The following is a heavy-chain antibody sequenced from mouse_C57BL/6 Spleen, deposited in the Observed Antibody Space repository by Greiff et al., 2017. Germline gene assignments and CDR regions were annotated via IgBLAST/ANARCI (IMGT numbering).Heavy chain of an antibody. CDR3: ARSGEGYAMAY. Sequence: QVQLQQSGAELVRPGSSVKLSCKDSYFTFTACAMHWVKQRPGHGLEWIGAITPYSGATEYSENFKGKATLTANTSSSTAYMGLSSLTSEDSAVXYCARSGEGYAMAYWGQGTLVTVSA. V-gene: IGHV1-49*01. D-gene: IGHD2-2*01. CDR1: YFTFTACA. J-gene: IGHJ3*01. CDR2: ITPYSGAT.